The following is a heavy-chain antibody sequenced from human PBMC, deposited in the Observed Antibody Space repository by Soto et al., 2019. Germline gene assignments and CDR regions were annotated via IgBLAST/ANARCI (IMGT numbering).Heavy chain of an antibody. CDR3: AREHSFGLDY. Sequence: EVQLVESGGGLVQPGGSLRLSCEASGFSFSGSWMTWVRQAPGRGLEWLAKINPDGSGEYYVDSVKGRFTISRDNARSSLFFQMNSLRDEDTDVYFGAREHSFGLDYWGQGTLVTVSS. J-gene: IGHJ4*02. D-gene: IGHD2-15*01. CDR1: GFSFSGSW. CDR2: INPDGSGE. V-gene: IGHV3-7*04.